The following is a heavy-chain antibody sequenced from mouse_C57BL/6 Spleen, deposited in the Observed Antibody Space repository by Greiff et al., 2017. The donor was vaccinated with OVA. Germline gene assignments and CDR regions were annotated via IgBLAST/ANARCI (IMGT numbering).Heavy chain of an antibody. D-gene: IGHD2-1*01. V-gene: IGHV2-9-1*01. CDR1: GFSLTSYA. Sequence: QVQLKQSGPGLVAPSQSLSITCTVSGFSLTSYAISWVRQPPGKGLEWLGVIWTGGGTNYNSALKSRLSISKDNSKSQVFLKMNSLQTDDTARYYCARTSNYGKGGYAMDYWGQGTSVTVSS. J-gene: IGHJ4*01. CDR3: ARTSNYGKGGYAMDY. CDR2: IWTGGGT.